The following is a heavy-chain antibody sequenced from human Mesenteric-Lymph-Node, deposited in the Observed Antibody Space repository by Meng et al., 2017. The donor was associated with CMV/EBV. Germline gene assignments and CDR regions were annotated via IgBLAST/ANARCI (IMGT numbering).Heavy chain of an antibody. CDR2: INPNSGGT. V-gene: IGHV1-2*02. CDR3: ARNQGATSSYYYYYGMDV. Sequence: ASVKVSCKASGYTFTGYYMHWVRQAPGQGLEWMGWINPNSGGTNYAQKFQGRVTMTRDTSIRTAYMELSRLRSDDTAVYYRARNQGATSSYYYYYGMDVWGQETTVTVSS. J-gene: IGHJ6*02. D-gene: IGHD5-12*01. CDR1: GYTFTGYY.